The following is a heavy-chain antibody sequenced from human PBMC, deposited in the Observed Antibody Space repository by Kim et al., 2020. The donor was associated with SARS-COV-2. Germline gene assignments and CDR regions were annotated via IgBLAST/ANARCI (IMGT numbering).Heavy chain of an antibody. CDR3: ASAVSGSSFPAYYYYGMDV. V-gene: IGHV3-13*04. Sequence: GGSLRLSCAASGFTFSSYDMNWVRQATGKGLEWVSAIGTAGDTYYPGYVKGRFTISRENAKNSLYLQMNSLSAGDTAVYYCASAVSGSSFPAYYYYGMDVWGQGTTVTVSS. CDR1: GFTFSSYD. CDR2: IGTAGDT. D-gene: IGHD1-26*01. J-gene: IGHJ6*02.